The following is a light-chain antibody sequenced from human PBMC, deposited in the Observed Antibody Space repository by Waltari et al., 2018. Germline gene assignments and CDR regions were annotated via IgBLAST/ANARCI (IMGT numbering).Light chain of an antibody. CDR2: DVS. Sequence: QSALPQPASVSGSPGQSITISCTGTSRDVGGYHYVSWYQQHPGKAPKLMIYDVSNRPSGVSNRFSGSKSGNTASLTISGLQAEDEADYYCSSYTSSSTPVVFGGGTKLTVL. CDR1: SRDVGGYHY. J-gene: IGLJ2*01. CDR3: SSYTSSSTPVV. V-gene: IGLV2-14*03.